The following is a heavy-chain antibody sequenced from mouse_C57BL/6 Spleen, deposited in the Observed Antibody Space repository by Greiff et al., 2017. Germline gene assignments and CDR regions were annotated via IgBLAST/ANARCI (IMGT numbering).Heavy chain of an antibody. V-gene: IGHV5-4*03. Sequence: EVKLMESGGGLVKPGGSLKLSCAASGFTFSSYAMSWVRQTPEKRLEWVATISDGGSYTYYPDNVKGRFTISRDNAKNNLYLQMSHLKSEDTAMYYCARGAYYSNPYAMDYWGQGTSVTVSS. J-gene: IGHJ4*01. D-gene: IGHD2-5*01. CDR3: ARGAYYSNPYAMDY. CDR1: GFTFSSYA. CDR2: ISDGGSYT.